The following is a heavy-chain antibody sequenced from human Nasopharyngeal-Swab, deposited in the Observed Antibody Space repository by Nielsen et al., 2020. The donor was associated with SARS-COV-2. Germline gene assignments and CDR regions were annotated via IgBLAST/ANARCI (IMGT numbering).Heavy chain of an antibody. J-gene: IGHJ3*02. Sequence: RQAPGKGLEWIGSIYYSGSTYYNPSLKSRVTISVDTSKNQFSLKLSSVTAADTAVYYCARPKQKYYDILTGYPPGAFDIWGQGTTVTVSS. V-gene: IGHV4-39*01. CDR2: IYYSGST. CDR3: ARPKQKYYDILTGYPPGAFDI. D-gene: IGHD3-9*01.